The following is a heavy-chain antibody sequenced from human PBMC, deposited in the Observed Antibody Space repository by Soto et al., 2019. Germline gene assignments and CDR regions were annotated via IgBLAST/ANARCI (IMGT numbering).Heavy chain of an antibody. D-gene: IGHD4-17*01. CDR1: GNTLTQIS. V-gene: IGHV1-24*01. Sequence: QVELVQSGAEVKEPGASVKVSCKVSGNTLTQISIHWVRQVPGKGLEWMGGFDPVDGETIYAQTFEGRITMTEDTSTDTAYLELSSLKSEDTAVYYCATDPPSGDDPVGFDPWGQGTLVTVSS. J-gene: IGHJ5*02. CDR3: ATDPPSGDDPVGFDP. CDR2: FDPVDGET.